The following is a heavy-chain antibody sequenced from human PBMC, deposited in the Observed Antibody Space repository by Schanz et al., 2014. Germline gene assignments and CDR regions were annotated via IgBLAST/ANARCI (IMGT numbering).Heavy chain of an antibody. V-gene: IGHV3-74*01. CDR2: VSRDGSET. CDR1: GFTFNTSW. CDR3: ARGASRDYFAMDV. J-gene: IGHJ6*02. Sequence: EVQLVTSGGALVQPGGSLRLSCAASGFTFNTSWFHWVRQPPGKGLLWVSRVSRDGSETTYVDSVRGRFTISRDTAKNTVFLQTNTLRAADTDVYYCARGASRDYFAMDVWGQGTTVTVSS.